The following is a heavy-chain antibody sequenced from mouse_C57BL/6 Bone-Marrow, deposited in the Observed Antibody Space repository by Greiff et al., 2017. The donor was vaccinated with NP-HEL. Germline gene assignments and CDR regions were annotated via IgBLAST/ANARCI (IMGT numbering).Heavy chain of an antibody. CDR1: GYTFTSYG. J-gene: IGHJ4*01. D-gene: IGHD2-1*01. Sequence: VKLMESGAELARPGASVKLSCKASGYTFTSYGISWVKQRTGQGLEWIGEIYPRSGNTYYNEKFKGKATLTADKSSSTAYMELRSLTSEDSAVYFCARHGNSYAMDYWGQGTSVTVSS. V-gene: IGHV1-81*01. CDR2: IYPRSGNT. CDR3: ARHGNSYAMDY.